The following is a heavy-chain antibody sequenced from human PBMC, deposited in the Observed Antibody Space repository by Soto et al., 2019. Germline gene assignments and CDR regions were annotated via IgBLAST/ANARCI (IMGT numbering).Heavy chain of an antibody. V-gene: IGHV4-30-4*01. D-gene: IGHD3-10*01. CDR2: LYYSGST. Sequence: QVQLQESGPGLVKPSQTLSLTCTVSGGSISSGAYYWSWSRQPPGKGLERIGYLYYSGSTYYNPYLKSRVTISVDTSKNQFSLQRSSVTAADTAVYYCARGCLKLLSREDIWGQGTMVTVSS. J-gene: IGHJ3*02. CDR1: GGSISSGAYY. CDR3: ARGCLKLLSREDI.